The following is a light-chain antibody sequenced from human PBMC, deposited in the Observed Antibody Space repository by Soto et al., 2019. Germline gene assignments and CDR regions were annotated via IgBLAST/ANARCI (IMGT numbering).Light chain of an antibody. Sequence: EIVMTQSPVILSVSPGDRATLSCRASQSVSNKLAWYQQKPGQAPRLLIYGASTRATGIPARFSGSGSGTEFTLTISSLQSEDFAVYYCQKYNNWPPEVITFGPGTKVDLK. CDR3: QKYNNWPPEVIT. CDR1: QSVSNK. J-gene: IGKJ3*01. V-gene: IGKV3-15*01. CDR2: GAS.